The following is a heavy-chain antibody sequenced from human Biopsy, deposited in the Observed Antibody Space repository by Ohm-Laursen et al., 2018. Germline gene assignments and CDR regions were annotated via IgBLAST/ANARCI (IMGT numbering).Heavy chain of an antibody. CDR1: GGSISSFY. V-gene: IGHV4-59*07. J-gene: IGHJ4*02. Sequence: SDTLSLTCTVSGGSISSFYWSWIRQPPGKGLEWIGYIDYSGITNYNPSLKSRVTISRDTSKKQFSLKMTSVTAADTAMYYCASIIGWRDYWGQGTLVTVSS. D-gene: IGHD6-19*01. CDR2: IDYSGIT. CDR3: ASIIGWRDY.